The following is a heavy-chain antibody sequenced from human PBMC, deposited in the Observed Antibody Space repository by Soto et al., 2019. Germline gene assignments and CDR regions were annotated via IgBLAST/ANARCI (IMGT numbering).Heavy chain of an antibody. D-gene: IGHD3-3*01. J-gene: IGHJ6*02. V-gene: IGHV4-59*01. CDR2: IYYSGST. CDR1: GGSISSYY. CDR3: ARSRMWYDFWSGYYVYYYYYGMDV. Sequence: PSETLSLTCTVSGGSISSYYWSWIRQPPGKGLEWIGYIYYSGSTNYNPSLKSRVTISVDTSKNQFSLKLSSVTAADTAVYYCARSRMWYDFWSGYYVYYYYYGMDVWGQGTTVTVSS.